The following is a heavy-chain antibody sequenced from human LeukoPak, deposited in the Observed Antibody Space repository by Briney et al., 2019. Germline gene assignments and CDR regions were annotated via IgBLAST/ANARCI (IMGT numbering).Heavy chain of an antibody. CDR3: ARDLVTVTKGFDI. J-gene: IGHJ3*02. V-gene: IGHV4-59*11. Sequence: ASETLSLTCAVSDDSFSSHYWTWIRRPPGKGLEWIGYISYIGSTNYNPSLKSRVTISIDTSKNQFSLKLSSVTAADTAVYYCARDLVTVTKGFDIWGQGTMVSVSS. D-gene: IGHD4-17*01. CDR1: DDSFSSHY. CDR2: ISYIGST.